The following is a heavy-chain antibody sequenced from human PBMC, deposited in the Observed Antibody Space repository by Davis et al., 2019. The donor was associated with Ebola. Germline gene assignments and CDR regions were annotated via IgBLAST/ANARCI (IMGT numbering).Heavy chain of an antibody. CDR3: ARMVGGLVPAAKSPWYYYYMDV. D-gene: IGHD2-2*01. CDR2: ISSSSSYI. V-gene: IGHV3-21*01. J-gene: IGHJ6*03. CDR1: GFTFSSYG. Sequence: PGGSLRLSCAASGFTFSSYGMHWVRQAPGKGLEWVSSISSSSSYIYYADSVKGRFTISRDNAKNSLYLQMNSLRAEDTAVYYCARMVGGLVPAAKSPWYYYYMDVWGKGTTVTVSS.